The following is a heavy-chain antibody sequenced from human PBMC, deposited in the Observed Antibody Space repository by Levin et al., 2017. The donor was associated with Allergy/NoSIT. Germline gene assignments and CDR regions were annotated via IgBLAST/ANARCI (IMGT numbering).Heavy chain of an antibody. J-gene: IGHJ2*01. CDR2: IWYDGSHK. CDR3: ARDPAPYGLARHYWYFDL. V-gene: IGHV3-33*01. Sequence: GGSLRLSCAASGFTFRTYGMHWVRQAPGKGLEWVAVIWYDGSHKDYVDSVKGRFTISSDDSKDTMYLEMNSLRADDTAVYYCARDPAPYGLARHYWYFDLWGRGTLVTVSS. D-gene: IGHD2-21*01. CDR1: GFTFRTYG.